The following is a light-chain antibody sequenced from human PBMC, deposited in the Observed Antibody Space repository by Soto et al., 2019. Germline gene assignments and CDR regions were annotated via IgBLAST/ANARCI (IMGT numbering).Light chain of an antibody. CDR1: SSDVGTYDL. V-gene: IGLV2-23*01. J-gene: IGLJ1*01. CDR3: CSSAGSSLYV. CDR2: EGT. Sequence: QSVLTQPASVSGSPGQSIAISCTGTSSDVGTYDLVSWYQQHPGKAPKLMIYEGTKRPSGVSNRFSGSKSANTASLTISGLQPEDEADYYCCSSAGSSLYVFGGGTKVTVL.